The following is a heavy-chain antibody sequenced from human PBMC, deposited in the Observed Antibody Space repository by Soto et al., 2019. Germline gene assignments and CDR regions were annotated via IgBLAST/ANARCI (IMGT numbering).Heavy chain of an antibody. CDR2: IWYDGTNK. CDR1: GFTFSTYG. D-gene: IGHD3-22*01. CDR3: AKGHSSGYKAGLYYFDY. V-gene: IGHV3-33*06. J-gene: IGHJ4*02. Sequence: GGSLRLSCAASGFTFSTYGMHWVRQAPGKGLEWVAVIWYDGTNKYYADSVKGRFTISRDNSKSTLYLQMNSLRAEDTAVYYCAKGHSSGYKAGLYYFDYWGQGTLVTVSS.